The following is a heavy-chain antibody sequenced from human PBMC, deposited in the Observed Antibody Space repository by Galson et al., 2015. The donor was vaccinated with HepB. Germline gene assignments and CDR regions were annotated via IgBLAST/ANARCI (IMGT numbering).Heavy chain of an antibody. CDR3: ARDRYDILTGYYADV. CDR1: GFTVSSNY. V-gene: IGHV3-66*01. Sequence: SLRLSCAASGFTVSSNYMSWVRQAPGKGLEWVSVIYSGGSTYYADSVKGRFTISRDNSKNTLYLQMNSLRAADTAVYYCARDRYDILTGYYADVSGQGTTVTV. CDR2: IYSGGST. J-gene: IGHJ6*02. D-gene: IGHD3-9*01.